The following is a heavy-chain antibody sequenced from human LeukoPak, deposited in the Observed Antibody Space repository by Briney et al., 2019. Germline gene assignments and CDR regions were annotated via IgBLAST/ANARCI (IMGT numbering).Heavy chain of an antibody. Sequence: SETLSLTCTVSGGSISSSSYHWGWIRQPPGKGLEWIGTIYYGGSTYYNPSLKSRVTISIDTSNNQFFLKLNSVTAADTAVYYCARQRGKMRYFDFVALDYWGQGTLVTVSP. CDR1: GGSISSSSYH. V-gene: IGHV4-39*01. CDR2: IYYGGST. CDR3: ARQRGKMRYFDFVALDY. J-gene: IGHJ4*02. D-gene: IGHD3-9*01.